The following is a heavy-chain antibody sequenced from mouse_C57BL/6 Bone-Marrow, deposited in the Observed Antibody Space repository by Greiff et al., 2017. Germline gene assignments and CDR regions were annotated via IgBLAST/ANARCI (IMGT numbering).Heavy chain of an antibody. CDR3: ARDISGYYFGY. J-gene: IGHJ2*01. Sequence: QVQLQQSGAELVRPGTSVKVSCKASGYAFTNYLIEWVKQRPGQGLEWIGVINPGSGGTNYNEKFKGKATLTADKSSSTAYMQLSSLTSEDSAVFCCARDISGYYFGYWGQGTTLTVSS. V-gene: IGHV1-54*01. CDR1: GYAFTNYL. D-gene: IGHD3-2*02. CDR2: INPGSGGT.